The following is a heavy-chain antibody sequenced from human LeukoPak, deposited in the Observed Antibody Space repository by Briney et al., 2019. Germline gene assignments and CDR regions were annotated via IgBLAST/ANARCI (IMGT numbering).Heavy chain of an antibody. V-gene: IGHV3-64*01. CDR3: ARDFVHYYDSSGFEYYFDF. J-gene: IGHJ4*02. Sequence: GGSLRLSCAASGFTFSTYGMTWVRQAPGKGLEYVSAISSNGGRTYYENSVKGRFTISRDNSKNTLYLQMGSLRAEDMAVYYCARDFVHYYDSSGFEYYFDFWGQGTLVTVSS. D-gene: IGHD3-22*01. CDR2: ISSNGGRT. CDR1: GFTFSTYG.